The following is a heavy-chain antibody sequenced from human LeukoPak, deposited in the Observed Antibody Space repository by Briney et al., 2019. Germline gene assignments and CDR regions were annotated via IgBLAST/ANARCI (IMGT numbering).Heavy chain of an antibody. Sequence: GGSLRLSCAASGFTFSSYWMSWVRQAPGKGLEWVANIKQDGSEKYYVDSVKGRFTISRDNAKNSLYLQMNSLRAEDTAVYYCARADSSTAGIYYYYMDVWGKGTTVTVSS. D-gene: IGHD6-13*01. CDR3: ARADSSTAGIYYYYMDV. CDR2: IKQDGSEK. J-gene: IGHJ6*03. V-gene: IGHV3-7*01. CDR1: GFTFSSYW.